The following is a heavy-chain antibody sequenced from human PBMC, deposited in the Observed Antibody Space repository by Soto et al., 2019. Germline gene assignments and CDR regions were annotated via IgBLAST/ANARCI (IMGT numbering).Heavy chain of an antibody. CDR3: VRDIR. J-gene: IGHJ4*02. Sequence: EVQLVESGGGLVQPGGSLRLSCAASGFTFRSSWMYWVRQTPGKGPVWVSCINGDGSVIYYADSVKGRFTISRDNARDTLYLQMNSPTTEDSAVYYCVRDIRWGQGTLVSVSS. CDR1: GFTFRSSW. V-gene: IGHV3-74*01. CDR2: INGDGSVI.